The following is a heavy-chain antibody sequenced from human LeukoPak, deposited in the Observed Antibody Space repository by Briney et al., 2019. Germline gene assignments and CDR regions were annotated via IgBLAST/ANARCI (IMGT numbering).Heavy chain of an antibody. J-gene: IGHJ4*02. Sequence: ASVKVSCKASRYIFTSYYIHWVRQAPGQGLEWMGWISAYNGNTNYAQKLQGRVTMTTDTSTSTAYMELRSLRSDDTAVYYCARDIKWIQPGYYFDYWGQGTLVTVSS. CDR3: ARDIKWIQPGYYFDY. D-gene: IGHD5-18*01. CDR1: RYIFTSYY. V-gene: IGHV1-18*04. CDR2: ISAYNGNT.